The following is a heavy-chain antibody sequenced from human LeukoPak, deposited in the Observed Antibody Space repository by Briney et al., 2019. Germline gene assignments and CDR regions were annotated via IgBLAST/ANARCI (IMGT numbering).Heavy chain of an antibody. CDR1: GGTFSSYA. V-gene: IGHV1-69*13. J-gene: IGHJ4*02. CDR2: VIPIFGTA. CDR3: ARGRKHGDVDY. Sequence: GASVKVSCKASGGTFSSYAISWVRQAPGQGLEWMGGVIPIFGTANYAQKFQGRVTITADESTSTAYMELSSLRSEDTAVYYCARGRKHGDVDYWGQGTLVTVSS. D-gene: IGHD4-17*01.